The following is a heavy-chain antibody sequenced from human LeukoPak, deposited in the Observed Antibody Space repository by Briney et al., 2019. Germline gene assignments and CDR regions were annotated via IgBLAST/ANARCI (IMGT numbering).Heavy chain of an antibody. CDR1: GFTFRRFG. J-gene: IGHJ6*03. CDR2: IWYDGHNK. Sequence: GRSLRLSCVASGFTFRRFGMHWVRQAPGKGLEGVALIWYDGHNKYYTDSVKGRFTISRDNSNNTLYLQINNLRAEDTAVYYCAKDGPGSAVGPFSHYMDVWGKGTTVIVSS. CDR3: AKDGPGSAVGPFSHYMDV. V-gene: IGHV3-33*06. D-gene: IGHD6-25*01.